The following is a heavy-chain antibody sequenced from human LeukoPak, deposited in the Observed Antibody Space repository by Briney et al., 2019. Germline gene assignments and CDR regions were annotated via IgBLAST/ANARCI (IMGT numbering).Heavy chain of an antibody. CDR2: IWYDGSNK. CDR3: ARDTYHYDILTGYYLSYYYYGMDV. Sequence: GRSLRLSCAASGFTFSSYGMHWVRQAPGKGLEWVAVIWYDGSNKYYADSVKGRFTISRDNSKNTLYLQMNSLRAEDTAVYYCARDTYHYDILTGYYLSYYYYGMDVWGQGTTVTVSS. D-gene: IGHD3-9*01. CDR1: GFTFSSYG. V-gene: IGHV3-33*01. J-gene: IGHJ6*02.